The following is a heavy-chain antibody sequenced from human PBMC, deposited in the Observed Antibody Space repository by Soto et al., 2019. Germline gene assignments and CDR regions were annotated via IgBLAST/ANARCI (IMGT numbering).Heavy chain of an antibody. V-gene: IGHV3-30*03. J-gene: IGHJ6*02. Sequence: QAQLVESGGGVVQPGRSLRISCAASEFTFNTYAMHWVRQAPGKGLEWVAVIAYDGNDKYYADSVKGRFTISRDNSKNALYLQMNTLRPEDTAMYYCARDVGNYVPYYYGMDVWGQGTTVTVSS. CDR2: IAYDGNDK. CDR1: EFTFNTYA. D-gene: IGHD1-7*01. CDR3: ARDVGNYVPYYYGMDV.